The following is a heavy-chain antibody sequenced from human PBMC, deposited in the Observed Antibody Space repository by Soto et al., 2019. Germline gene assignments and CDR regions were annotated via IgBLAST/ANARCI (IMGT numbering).Heavy chain of an antibody. CDR2: IYYSGST. Sequence: SETLSLTCSVSGGSIRSVGSYWSWIRQHPGKGLDYIGYIYYSGSTYYNPTLKSRHSISVDASKNQFSLKLTSVTAADTAVYFCARDNGGNQKFDLWVQGTLVTVSS. D-gene: IGHD2-15*01. J-gene: IGHJ4*02. V-gene: IGHV4-31*03. CDR1: GGSIRSVGSY. CDR3: ARDNGGNQKFDL.